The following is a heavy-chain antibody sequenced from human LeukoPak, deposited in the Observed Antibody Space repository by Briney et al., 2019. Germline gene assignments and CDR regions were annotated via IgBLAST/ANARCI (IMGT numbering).Heavy chain of an antibody. J-gene: IGHJ4*02. CDR2: ISWNSGSI. V-gene: IGHV3-9*01. CDR3: AKDYDSSGYHEAYFDY. D-gene: IGHD3-22*01. Sequence: PGRSLRLSCAASGFTFDDYAMHWVRQAPGKGLEWVSGISWNSGSIGYADPVKGRFTISRDNAKNSLYLQMNSLRAEDTALYYCAKDYDSSGYHEAYFDYWGQGTLVTVSS. CDR1: GFTFDDYA.